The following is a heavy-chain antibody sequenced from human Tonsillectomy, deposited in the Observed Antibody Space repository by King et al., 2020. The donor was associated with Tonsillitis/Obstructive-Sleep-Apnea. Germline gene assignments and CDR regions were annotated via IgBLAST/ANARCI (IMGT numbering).Heavy chain of an antibody. D-gene: IGHD3-3*01. CDR1: GFTVSSNY. V-gene: IGHV3-53*01. J-gene: IGHJ6*02. CDR2: IYSGGST. CDR3: AREGGAGYDFWSGYYGYYYYGTDV. Sequence: DVQLVESGGGLIQPGGSLRLSCAASGFTVSSNYMSWVRQAPGKGLEWVSVIYSGGSTYYADSVKGRFTISRDNSKNTLYLQMNSLRAEDTAVYYCAREGGAGYDFWSGYYGYYYYGTDVWGQGTTVTVSS.